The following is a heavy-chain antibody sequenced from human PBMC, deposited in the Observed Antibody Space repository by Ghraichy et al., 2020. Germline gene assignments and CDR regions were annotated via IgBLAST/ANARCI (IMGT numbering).Heavy chain of an antibody. D-gene: IGHD6-6*01. V-gene: IGHV4-59*01. J-gene: IGHJ3*02. CDR2: IYYSGST. CDR1: GGSISSYY. Sequence: SETLSLTCTVSGGSISSYYWSWIRQPPGKGLEWIGYIYYSGSTNYNPSLKSRVTISVDTSKNQFSLKLSSVTAADTAVYYCARELAARPGSPDAFDIWGQGTMVTVSS. CDR3: ARELAARPGSPDAFDI.